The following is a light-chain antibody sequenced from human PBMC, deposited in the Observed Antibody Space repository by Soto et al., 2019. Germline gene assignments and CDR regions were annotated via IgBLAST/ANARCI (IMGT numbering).Light chain of an antibody. Sequence: DIQMTQSTSTLSGSVGDRVTITCRASQTISSWLAWFQQKPGKAPKLLIYKASTLKSVVPSRFSGSGSGTEFTLTISSLQPDDFATYYCQHYINARPTLGQGTRLEVK. CDR1: QTISSW. J-gene: IGKJ5*01. CDR3: QHYINARPT. CDR2: KAS. V-gene: IGKV1-5*03.